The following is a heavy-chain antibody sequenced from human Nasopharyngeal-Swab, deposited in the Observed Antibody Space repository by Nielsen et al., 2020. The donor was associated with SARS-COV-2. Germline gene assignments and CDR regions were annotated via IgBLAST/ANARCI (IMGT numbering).Heavy chain of an antibody. D-gene: IGHD1-1*01. CDR2: IYTSGST. CDR1: GGSISGYF. Sequence: GSLRLSCSVSGGSISGYFLSWIRQPAGEGLEWIGLIYTSGSTNYNPSLKSRVTISIDMSKNQFSLELRSVTAADTAFYYCARSGTTKYGLDVWGQGTTVIVSS. V-gene: IGHV4-4*07. CDR3: ARSGTTKYGLDV. J-gene: IGHJ6*01.